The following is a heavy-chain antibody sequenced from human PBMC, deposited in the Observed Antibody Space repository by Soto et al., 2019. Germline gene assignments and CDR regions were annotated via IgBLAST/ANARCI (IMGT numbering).Heavy chain of an antibody. CDR3: AKAPNYYYYYGMDV. CDR1: GFTVSSNY. V-gene: IGHV3-53*01. J-gene: IGHJ6*02. CDR2: IYSGGST. Sequence: GSLRLSCAASGFTVSSNYMSWVRQAPGKGLEWVSVIYSGGSTYYADSVKGRFTISRDNSKNTLYLQMNSLRAEDTAVYYCAKAPNYYYYYGMDVWGQGTTVTVSS.